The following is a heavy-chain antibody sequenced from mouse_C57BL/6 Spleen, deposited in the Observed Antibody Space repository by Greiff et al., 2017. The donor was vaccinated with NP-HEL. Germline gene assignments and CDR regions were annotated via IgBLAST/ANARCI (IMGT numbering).Heavy chain of an antibody. CDR2: IHPNSGST. J-gene: IGHJ3*01. CDR1: GYTFTSYW. Sequence: QVQLQQPGAELVKPGASVKLSCKASGYTFTSYWMHWVKQRPGQGLEWIGMIHPNSGSTNYNEKFKSKATLTLDKSSSTAYMQLSSLTSEDSAVYYCARGYYGSSFGRDWGQGTLVTVSA. D-gene: IGHD1-1*01. V-gene: IGHV1-64*01. CDR3: ARGYYGSSFGRD.